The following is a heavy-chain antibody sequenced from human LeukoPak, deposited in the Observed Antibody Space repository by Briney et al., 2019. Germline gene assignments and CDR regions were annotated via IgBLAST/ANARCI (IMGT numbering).Heavy chain of an antibody. V-gene: IGHV1-69*05. J-gene: IGHJ5*02. CDR2: IIPIFGTA. CDR3: AISPRSALDWFDP. CDR1: GGTFSSYA. Sequence: SVKVSCKASGGTFSSYAINWVRQAPGQGLEWMGSIIPIFGTANFAQKFQGRVTITTDESTSTAYMELSSLRSEDTAVYYCAISPRSALDWFDPWGQGTLVTVSS. D-gene: IGHD3-16*01.